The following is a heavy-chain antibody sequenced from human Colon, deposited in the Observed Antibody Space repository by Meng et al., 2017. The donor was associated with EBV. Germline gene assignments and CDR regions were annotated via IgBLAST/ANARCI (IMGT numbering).Heavy chain of an antibody. CDR3: ARDLGGPRDY. V-gene: IGHV3-11*01. J-gene: IGHJ4*02. CDR2: ISKMGDGI. D-gene: IGHD6-25*01. Sequence: LGESGGGFVKPGVSLSLSCAASGFNFNDYYMTWIRQAPGKGLEWVAFISKMGDGISYAESVRGRFTISRDSATHSLYLQMNSLRAEDTAVYYCARDLGGPRDYWGQGTLVTVSS. CDR1: GFNFNDYY.